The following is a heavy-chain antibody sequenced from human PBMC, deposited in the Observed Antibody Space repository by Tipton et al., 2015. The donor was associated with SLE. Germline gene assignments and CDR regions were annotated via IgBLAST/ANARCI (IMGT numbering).Heavy chain of an antibody. J-gene: IGHJ4*02. Sequence: TLSLTCTVSGGSISNYYWTWFRQPPGKRLEWIGYIYYSGSTNYNPSLKSRVTMSVDTSKNQFSLNLRSVTAADTAVYYCTKVGGSGHSDYWGQGTLVTVSS. CDR1: GGSISNYY. CDR3: TKVGGSGHSDY. D-gene: IGHD3-16*01. V-gene: IGHV4-59*01. CDR2: IYYSGST.